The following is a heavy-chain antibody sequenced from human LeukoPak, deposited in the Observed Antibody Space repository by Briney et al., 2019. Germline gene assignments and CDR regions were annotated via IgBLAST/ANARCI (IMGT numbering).Heavy chain of an antibody. CDR3: ARGRPTYYFDY. V-gene: IGHV3-53*01. CDR2: IYTSGNT. CDR1: GFTVSSNY. J-gene: IGHJ4*02. D-gene: IGHD5-24*01. Sequence: KTGGSLRLSCAASGFTVSSNYMSWVRQAPGKGLEWVSVIYTSGNTYYTDSVKGRFTISRDNSKNTLNLQMNSLRAEDTAVYYCARGRPTYYFDYWGQGTLVTVSS.